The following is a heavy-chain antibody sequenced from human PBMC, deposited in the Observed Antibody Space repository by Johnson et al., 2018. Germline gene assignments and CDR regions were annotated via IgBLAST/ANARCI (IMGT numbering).Heavy chain of an antibody. V-gene: IGHV3-21*01. CDR1: GFTFSSYS. CDR3: SRDNRFEYGCRDYYFGGYFQH. Sequence: VQLVQSGGGLVKSGGSLRLSCAASGFTFSSYSMNWVRQAPGKGLEWVSSISSSSRYIYYADSVKGRFTISRDNAKNSLFLQMNSLRADATAVYYCSRDNRFEYGCRDYYFGGYFQHWGQGTLVTVSS. D-gene: IGHD3-22*01. CDR2: ISSSSRYI. J-gene: IGHJ1*01.